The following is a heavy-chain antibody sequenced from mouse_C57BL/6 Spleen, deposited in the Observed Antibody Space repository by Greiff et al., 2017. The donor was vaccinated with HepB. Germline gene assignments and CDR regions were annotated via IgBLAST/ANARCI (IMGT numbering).Heavy chain of an antibody. CDR3: AREDDGYLWYFDV. J-gene: IGHJ1*03. CDR2: ISSGSSTN. CDR1: GFTFSDYG. Sequence: EVQLVESGGGLVKPGGSLKLSCAASGFTFSDYGMHWVRQAPEKGLEWVAYISSGSSTNYYADTVKGRFTISRDNAKNTLFLQMTSVRSEDTAMYYCAREDDGYLWYFDVWGTGTTVTVSS. D-gene: IGHD2-3*01. V-gene: IGHV5-17*01.